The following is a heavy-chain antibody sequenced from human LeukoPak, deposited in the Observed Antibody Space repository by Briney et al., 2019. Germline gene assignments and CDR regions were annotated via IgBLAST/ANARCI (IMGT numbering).Heavy chain of an antibody. Sequence: GGSLRLSCAASGFNFSSFGMHWVRQAPGKGLEWVAFSRYNGIETYFADSVKGRFTISRDNSKNTLYLQINSPRGDDSAVYFCARSYGGNFFDYWGQGALLTVSS. J-gene: IGHJ4*02. CDR2: SRYNGIET. CDR3: ARSYGGNFFDY. V-gene: IGHV3-30*02. CDR1: GFNFSSFG. D-gene: IGHD4-23*01.